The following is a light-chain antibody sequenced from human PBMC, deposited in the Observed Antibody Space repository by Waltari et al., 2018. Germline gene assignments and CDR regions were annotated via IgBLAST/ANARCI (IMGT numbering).Light chain of an antibody. CDR1: QSVRSS. V-gene: IGKV3-15*01. CDR2: DAS. J-gene: IGKJ5*01. Sequence: VMTQSPATLSASPGERVTLPCGASQSVRSSLAWYQQKSGQAPRLLIYDASTRATGIPARFSGSGSGTQFTLTINSLQSEDFAVYYCQQYHDWPAITFGQGTRLDFK. CDR3: QQYHDWPAIT.